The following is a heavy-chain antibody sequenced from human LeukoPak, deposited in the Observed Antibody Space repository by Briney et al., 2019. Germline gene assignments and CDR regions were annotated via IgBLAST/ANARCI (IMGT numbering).Heavy chain of an antibody. CDR3: TRVAARPSG. CDR2: IRSKANSYAT. CDR1: GFTFSGSA. V-gene: IGHV3-73*01. Sequence: GGSLRLSCAASGFTFSGSAIHWVRQASGGGREWVGRIRSKANSYATAYAASVKGRFTVSRDDSKNTAYLQMNSLKTEDTAVYYCTRVAARPSGWGQGTLVTVSS. D-gene: IGHD6-6*01. J-gene: IGHJ4*02.